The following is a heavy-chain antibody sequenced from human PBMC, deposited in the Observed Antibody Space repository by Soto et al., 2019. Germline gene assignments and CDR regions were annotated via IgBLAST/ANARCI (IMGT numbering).Heavy chain of an antibody. CDR1: GGSISSSSYY. CDR3: ATLWFGESPY. CDR2: IYYSGST. D-gene: IGHD3-10*01. Sequence: QLQLQESGPGLVKPSETLSLTCTVSGGSISSSSYYWGWIRQPPGKGLEWIGSIYYSGSTYYNPSLKSRVTVSVDTSKNQFSLKLSSVTAADTAVYYCATLWFGESPYWGQGTLVTVSS. V-gene: IGHV4-39*01. J-gene: IGHJ4*02.